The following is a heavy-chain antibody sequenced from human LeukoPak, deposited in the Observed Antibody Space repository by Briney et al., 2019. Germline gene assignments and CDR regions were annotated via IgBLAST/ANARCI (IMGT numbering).Heavy chain of an antibody. V-gene: IGHV3-30*02. D-gene: IGHD4-17*01. CDR1: GFTFSSYG. CDR3: AKVYEYGDNDWFDS. CDR2: IRYDGSNK. Sequence: GGSLRLSCGASGFTFSSYGMHWVRQAPGKGLERVAFIRYDGSNKNYADSVKGRFTISRDNSKNTLYLQMNSLRAEDTAVYYCAKVYEYGDNDWFDSWGQGTLVTVSS. J-gene: IGHJ5*01.